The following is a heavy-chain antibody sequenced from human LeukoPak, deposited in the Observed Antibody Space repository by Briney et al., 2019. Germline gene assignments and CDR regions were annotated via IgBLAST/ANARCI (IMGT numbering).Heavy chain of an antibody. CDR3: AREAYSGSYFSLLYYFDY. Sequence: PGGSLRLSCAASGFTFSSYEMNWVRQAPGKGLEWVSYISSSGSTIYYADSVKGRFTISRDNAKNSLYLQMNSLRAEDTAVYYCAREAYSGSYFSLLYYFDYWGQGTLVTVSS. CDR1: GFTFSSYE. J-gene: IGHJ4*02. V-gene: IGHV3-48*03. CDR2: ISSSGSTI. D-gene: IGHD1-26*01.